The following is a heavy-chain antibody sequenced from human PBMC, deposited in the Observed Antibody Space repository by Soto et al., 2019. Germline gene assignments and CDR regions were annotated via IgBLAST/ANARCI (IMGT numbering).Heavy chain of an antibody. V-gene: IGHV3-30*18. D-gene: IGHD7-27*01. CDR1: GFTFSSYG. CDR2: ISYDGSNK. Sequence: QVQLVESGGGVVQPGRSLRLSCAASGFTFSSYGMHWVRQAPGKGLEWVAVISYDGSNKYYADSVKGRFTISRDNSKNXLYLXXNSLXAEDTAVYYCAKEELGHYFDYWGQGTLVTVSS. J-gene: IGHJ4*02. CDR3: AKEELGHYFDY.